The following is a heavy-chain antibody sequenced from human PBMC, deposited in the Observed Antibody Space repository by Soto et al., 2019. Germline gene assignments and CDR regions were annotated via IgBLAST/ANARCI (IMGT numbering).Heavy chain of an antibody. D-gene: IGHD3-3*01. CDR2: MDPNSGST. CDR3: ARERKFDFWRKGLDV. Sequence: QAQLVQSGAEVRKPGASVKVSCKASGYTFTTYDINWVRQAPGQGLEWLGWMDPNSGSTGYAQNFQGRITMTRNISRNTAHMELSSLQSENTAVYYCARERKFDFWRKGLDVWRQGTTVTVSS. CDR1: GYTFTTYD. J-gene: IGHJ6*02. V-gene: IGHV1-8*01.